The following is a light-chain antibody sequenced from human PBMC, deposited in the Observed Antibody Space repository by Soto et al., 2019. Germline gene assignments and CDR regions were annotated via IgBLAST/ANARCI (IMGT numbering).Light chain of an antibody. J-gene: IGKJ1*01. V-gene: IGKV3-20*01. Sequence: EIVLTQSPGTLSLSPGERATLSCRASQSVSSSYLAWYQQKPGQAPRLLIYGASSRATGIPDRFSGSGSGTDFPLTISRLEPEDFAVYYCQQYGSSPRACGQGTKGDI. CDR3: QQYGSSPRA. CDR1: QSVSSSY. CDR2: GAS.